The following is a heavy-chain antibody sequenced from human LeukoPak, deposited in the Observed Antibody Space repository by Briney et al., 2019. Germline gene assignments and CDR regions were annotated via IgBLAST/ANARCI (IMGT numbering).Heavy chain of an antibody. CDR1: GGSFSGYY. V-gene: IGHV4-34*01. D-gene: IGHD6-13*01. J-gene: IGHJ5*02. CDR2: INHSGST. CDR3: ARGVAAAGTPILNNWFDP. Sequence: SETLSLTCAVYGGSFSGYYWSWIRQPPGKGLEWIGEINHSGSTNYNPSLKSRVTISVDTSKNQFSPKLSSVTAADTAVYYCARGVAAAGTPILNNWFDPWGQGTLVTVSS.